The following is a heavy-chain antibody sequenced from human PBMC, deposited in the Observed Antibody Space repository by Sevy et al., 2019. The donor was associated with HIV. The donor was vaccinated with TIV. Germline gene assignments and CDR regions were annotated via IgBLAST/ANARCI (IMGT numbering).Heavy chain of an antibody. CDR3: GKDRRRGYSFGLDS. Sequence: GGSLRLPCVGSGFPFGSHSMHWVRQAPGKGLEWVAVISYDGDNKYYADSVKGRFTISRDNSKNTLFLQMNSLRGDDTAVYYGGKDRRRGYSFGLDSWGQGTLVTVSS. J-gene: IGHJ5*01. CDR2: ISYDGDNK. D-gene: IGHD5-18*01. CDR1: GFPFGSHS. V-gene: IGHV3-30*18.